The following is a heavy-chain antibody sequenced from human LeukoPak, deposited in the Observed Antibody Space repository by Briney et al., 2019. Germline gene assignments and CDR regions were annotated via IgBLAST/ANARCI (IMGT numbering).Heavy chain of an antibody. CDR3: ARFGQSLVSAVPGLDF. D-gene: IGHD6-19*01. CDR1: GYIFTSYD. V-gene: IGHV1-8*01. J-gene: IGHJ4*02. Sequence: ASVKVSCKASGYIFTSYDINWVRQATGQGLEWMGWMNPNGGSTVYAQKFQGRVTMTRNTSITTAYMELSSLTSEDTAVYYCARFGQSLVSAVPGLDFWGQGTLVTVSS. CDR2: MNPNGGST.